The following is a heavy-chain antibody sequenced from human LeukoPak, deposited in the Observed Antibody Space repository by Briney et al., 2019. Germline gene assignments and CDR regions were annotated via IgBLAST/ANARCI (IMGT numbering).Heavy chain of an antibody. V-gene: IGHV4-59*01. CDR3: ARDTVTADGFDI. CDR2: IYHSGST. Sequence: SETLSLTCTVSGGSISSYYWNWIRQPPGKGLEWIGYIYHSGSTNYNPSLKSRVTISVDTSKNQFSLKLSSVTAADTAVYFCARDTVTADGFDIWDQGTMVTVSS. CDR1: GGSISSYY. D-gene: IGHD4-17*01. J-gene: IGHJ3*02.